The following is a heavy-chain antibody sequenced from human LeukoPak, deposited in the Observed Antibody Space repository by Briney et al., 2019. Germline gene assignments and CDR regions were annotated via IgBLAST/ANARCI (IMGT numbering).Heavy chain of an antibody. D-gene: IGHD2-2*01. J-gene: IGHJ6*02. CDR3: ARGGLVVPAAIYYYYYGMDV. V-gene: IGHV4-61*02. Sequence: PSETLSLTCTVSGGSISSGSYYWSWIRQPAGKGLGWIGRIYTSGSTNYNPSLKSRVTISVDTSKNQFSLKLSSVTAADTAVYYCARGGLVVPAAIYYYYYGMDVWGQGTTVTVSS. CDR1: GGSISSGSYY. CDR2: IYTSGST.